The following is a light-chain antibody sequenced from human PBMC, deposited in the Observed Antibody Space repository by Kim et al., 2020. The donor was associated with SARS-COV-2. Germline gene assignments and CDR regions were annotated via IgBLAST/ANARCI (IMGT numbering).Light chain of an antibody. V-gene: IGLV3-1*01. Sequence: VSPGQADSITCSGDKLGDKYACWYQQKPGQSTVLVIYQDSKRPSGIPERFSGSNSGNTATLTISGTQAMDEADYYCQAWDSSLNWVFGGGTQLTVL. CDR2: QDS. J-gene: IGLJ3*02. CDR3: QAWDSSLNWV. CDR1: KLGDKY.